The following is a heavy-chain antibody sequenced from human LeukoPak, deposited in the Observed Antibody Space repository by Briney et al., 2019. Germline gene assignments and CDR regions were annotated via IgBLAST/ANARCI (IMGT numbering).Heavy chain of an antibody. CDR3: ARSSDPGSVDY. V-gene: IGHV3-7*04. Sequence: GGSLRLSCAASGFSFSSYWMSWLRQAPGKGLEWVANINEDGSEKYYVDSVEGRFTISRVNANNSLYLQMNSLRDEDTAVYYCARSSDPGSVDYWGQGTLVTVSS. D-gene: IGHD7-27*01. CDR2: INEDGSEK. J-gene: IGHJ4*02. CDR1: GFSFSSYW.